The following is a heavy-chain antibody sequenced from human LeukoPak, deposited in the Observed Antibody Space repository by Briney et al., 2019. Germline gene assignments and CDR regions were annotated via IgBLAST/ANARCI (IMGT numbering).Heavy chain of an antibody. CDR3: AKDAAGPEY. D-gene: IGHD6-13*01. J-gene: IGHJ4*02. Sequence: GGSLRLSCVVSGLTSSSYSMSWVRQAPGKGLEWVSGISAIGGDTWYPDSVKGRFTISRDNSKNTLFLQMNSLRVEDTAIYYCAKDAAGPEYWGQGTLVTVSS. CDR1: GLTSSSYS. CDR2: ISAIGGDT. V-gene: IGHV3-23*01.